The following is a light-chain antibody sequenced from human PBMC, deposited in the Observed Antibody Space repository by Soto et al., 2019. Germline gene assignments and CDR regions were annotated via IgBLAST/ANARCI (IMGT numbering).Light chain of an antibody. Sequence: QPVLTQSPSASASLGASVELTCTLSSGHSNYVIAWHQQQPEKGPRYLMKLNSDGSHSKGDGIPDRFSGSSSGAERYLTISSLQSEDEADYYCQTWDTGIRVFGGGTKVTVL. CDR2: LNSDGSH. V-gene: IGLV4-69*01. CDR3: QTWDTGIRV. CDR1: SGHSNYV. J-gene: IGLJ2*01.